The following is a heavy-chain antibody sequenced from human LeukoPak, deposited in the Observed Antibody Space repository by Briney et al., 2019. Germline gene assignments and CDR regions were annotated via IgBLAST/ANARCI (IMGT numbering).Heavy chain of an antibody. D-gene: IGHD1-26*01. J-gene: IGHJ4*02. CDR1: GYTFTGYY. CDR2: INPNSGGT. Sequence: GASVKVSCKASGYTFTGYYMHWVRQAPGQGLEWMGWINPNSGGTNYAQKFQGRVTMTRDTSISTAYMELSSLRSDDTAVYYCARQAYSGTYSAEFDYWGQGTLVTVSS. V-gene: IGHV1-2*02. CDR3: ARQAYSGTYSAEFDY.